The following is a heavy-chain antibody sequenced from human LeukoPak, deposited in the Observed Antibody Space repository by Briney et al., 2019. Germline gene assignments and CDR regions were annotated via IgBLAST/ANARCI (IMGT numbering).Heavy chain of an antibody. CDR2: ISSSGSTT. D-gene: IGHD1-26*01. V-gene: IGHV3-48*03. J-gene: IGHJ3*02. CDR1: GFTFSSYE. CDR3: ARVRWELLHRPIAFDI. Sequence: SGGSLRLSCAASGFTFSSYEMNWVRQAPGKGLEWVSYISSSGSTTYYAGSVKGRFTISRDNAKNSLHLQMNSLRAEDTAVYYCARVRWELLHRPIAFDIWGQGTMVTVSS.